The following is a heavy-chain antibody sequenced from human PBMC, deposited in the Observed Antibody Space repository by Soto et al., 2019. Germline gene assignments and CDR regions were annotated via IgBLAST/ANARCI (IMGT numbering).Heavy chain of an antibody. CDR3: AKVQRDIVVVPAARGFDY. V-gene: IGHV3-23*01. Sequence: GGSLRLSCAASGFTFSSYAMSWVRQAPGKGLEWVSAISGSGGSTYYADSVKGRFTISRDNSKNTLYLQMNSLRAEDTAVYYFAKVQRDIVVVPAARGFDYWGQGTLVTVSS. CDR1: GFTFSSYA. CDR2: ISGSGGST. D-gene: IGHD2-2*01. J-gene: IGHJ4*02.